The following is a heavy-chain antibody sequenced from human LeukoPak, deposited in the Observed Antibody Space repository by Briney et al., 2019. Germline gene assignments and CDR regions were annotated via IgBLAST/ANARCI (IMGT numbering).Heavy chain of an antibody. J-gene: IGHJ3*02. Sequence: ASVKVSCKASGYTFTSYDITWVRQAPGQGLEWMGWISAYNGNTYYTQNLQGRVTMTTDTSTSTASMELRSLRSDDTAVYYCARGPLGVADDAFDIWGHGTMVTVSS. CDR1: GYTFTSYD. CDR3: ARGPLGVADDAFDI. V-gene: IGHV1-18*01. CDR2: ISAYNGNT.